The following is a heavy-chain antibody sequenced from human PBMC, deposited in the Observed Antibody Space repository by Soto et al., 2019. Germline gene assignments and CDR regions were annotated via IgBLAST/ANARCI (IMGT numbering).Heavy chain of an antibody. CDR2: INHSGST. V-gene: IGHV4-34*01. Sequence: PSETLSLTCAVYGGYFRGYYWSWIRPPPGKGLEWIGEINHSGSTNYNPSLKSRVTISVDTSKNQFSLKLSSVTAADTAVYYCARGRSGYYYAYYGMDVWGQGTTVTVSS. CDR1: GGYFRGYY. J-gene: IGHJ6*02. D-gene: IGHD3-3*01. CDR3: ARGRSGYYYAYYGMDV.